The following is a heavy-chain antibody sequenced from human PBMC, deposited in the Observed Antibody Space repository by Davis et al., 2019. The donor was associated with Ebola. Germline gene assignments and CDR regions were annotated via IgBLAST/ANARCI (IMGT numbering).Heavy chain of an antibody. CDR2: IKSDGST. CDR1: GFPINNYW. V-gene: IGHV3-74*01. CDR3: ARLPEFYDRSGFYPYYGMDV. Sequence: GESLKISCAFSGFPINNYWTHWVRQAQGKGLVWVSRIKSDGSTIYADSVKGRFTISRDNAKNSVHLQMDSLRAEDTAVYYCARLPEFYDRSGFYPYYGMDVWGKGTTVTVSS. J-gene: IGHJ6*04. D-gene: IGHD3-22*01.